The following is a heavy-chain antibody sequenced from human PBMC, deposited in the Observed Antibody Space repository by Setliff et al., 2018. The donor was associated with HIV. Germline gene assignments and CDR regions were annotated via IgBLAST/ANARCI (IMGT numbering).Heavy chain of an antibody. CDR1: GGSINVRNYY. CDR3: ARHKTNYDFYAFDV. J-gene: IGHJ3*01. CDR2: INSGGHT. Sequence: SETLSLTCTVSGGSINVRNYYWGWIRQPPGMDLEWIGSINSGGHTYYNPSLKSRVTISVDTSKNHFSLNVNSVTAADTAVYYCARHKTNYDFYAFDVWGQGTMVTVSS. D-gene: IGHD3-3*01. V-gene: IGHV4-39*01.